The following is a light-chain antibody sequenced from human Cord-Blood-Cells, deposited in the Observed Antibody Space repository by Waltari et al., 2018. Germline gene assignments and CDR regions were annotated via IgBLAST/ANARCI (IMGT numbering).Light chain of an antibody. CDR3: SSYTSSSPWV. V-gene: IGLV2-14*03. CDR1: SSDVGGYNY. J-gene: IGLJ3*02. CDR2: DVS. Sequence: QSALTQPASVSGSPGPSITISCTGTSSDVGGYNYVSWYKHHPGKAPKLMIYDVSNMPSGVSTHFSCSKSGNTASLTISVLQAEDEADYYCSSYTSSSPWVFGGGTKLAVL.